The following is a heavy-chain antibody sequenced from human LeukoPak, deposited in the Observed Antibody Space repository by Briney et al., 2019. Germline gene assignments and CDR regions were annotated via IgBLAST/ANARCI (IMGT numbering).Heavy chain of an antibody. Sequence: PGGSLRLSCAASGFTFSSYAMSWIRQAPGKGLEWVSYISSSGSTIYYADSVKGRFTISRDNAKNSLYLQMNSLRAEDTALYYCAKDSYYYGSGSYPNWGQGTLVTVSS. V-gene: IGHV3-11*01. CDR1: GFTFSSYA. D-gene: IGHD3-10*01. CDR2: ISSSGSTI. CDR3: AKDSYYYGSGSYPN. J-gene: IGHJ4*02.